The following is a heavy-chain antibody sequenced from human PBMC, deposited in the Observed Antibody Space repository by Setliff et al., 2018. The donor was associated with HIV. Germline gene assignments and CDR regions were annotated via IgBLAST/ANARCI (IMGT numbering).Heavy chain of an antibody. CDR1: GDSITRGSYY. V-gene: IGHV4-39*01. CDR3: ARHYNVNYYVRKDFDP. Sequence: PSETLSLTCTVSGDSITRGSYYWSWIRQPAGKGLEWIGSIYYTGSTYYNPSLKSRVTISVDTSKNQFSLKLSSVTAADTAVYYCARHYNVNYYVRKDFDPWGQGTLVTVSS. CDR2: IYYTGST. J-gene: IGHJ5*02. D-gene: IGHD1-26*01.